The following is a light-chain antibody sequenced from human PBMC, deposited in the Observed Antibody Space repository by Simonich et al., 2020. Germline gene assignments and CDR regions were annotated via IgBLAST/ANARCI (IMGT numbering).Light chain of an antibody. CDR3: YSTDSSGNHRV. CDR2: EDS. CDR1: ALPKKY. Sequence: SYELTQPPSVSVSPGQTARIPCSGDALPKKYAYWYQQKTGQGPVLVIYEDSKRPSGIPEGFAGSSSGTMATLTISGAQVEDEADYYCYSTDSSGNHRVFGGGTKLTVL. J-gene: IGLJ2*01. V-gene: IGLV3-10*01.